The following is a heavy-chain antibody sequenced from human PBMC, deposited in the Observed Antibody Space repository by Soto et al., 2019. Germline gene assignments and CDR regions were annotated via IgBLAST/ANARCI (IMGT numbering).Heavy chain of an antibody. CDR1: GGSISSDNYY. D-gene: IGHD1-26*01. Sequence: QLQLQESGPGLVKPSETLSLTCSVSGGSISSDNYYWGWIRQPPGKGLEWIGSIYYSGSTYYNPSLKSRVTISVDTSKNQFSLRLSSVTASDTAVYYCATTSGSEPDCWGQGTLVTVSS. CDR3: ATTSGSEPDC. J-gene: IGHJ4*02. V-gene: IGHV4-39*01. CDR2: IYYSGST.